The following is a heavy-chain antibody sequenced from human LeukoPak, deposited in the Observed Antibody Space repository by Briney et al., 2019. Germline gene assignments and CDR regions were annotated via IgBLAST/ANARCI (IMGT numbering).Heavy chain of an antibody. CDR2: INAGNGNT. D-gene: IGHD2-15*01. CDR3: ARGYRSGGSCYGAGY. CDR1: GYTFTSYA. Sequence: ASVKVSCKASGYTFTSYAMHWVRQAPGQRLEWMGWINAGNGNTKYSQRFQGRVTITRDTSASTAYMELSSLRSEDTAVYYCARGYRSGGSCYGAGYWGQGTLVTVSS. V-gene: IGHV1-3*01. J-gene: IGHJ4*02.